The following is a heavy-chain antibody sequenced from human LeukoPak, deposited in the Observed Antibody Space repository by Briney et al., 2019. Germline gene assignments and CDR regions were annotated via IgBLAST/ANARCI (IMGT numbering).Heavy chain of an antibody. CDR2: MYYNGNT. CDR1: GDSIRSFH. Sequence: SETLSLTCTVSGDSIRSFHWSWIRQPAGKGLEWIASMYYNGNTYYNPSLKYRVTTSIDTSKNQFSLNLTSVTAADTAVYYCARDLRSGRANWLDPWGQGILVTVSS. CDR3: ARDLRSGRANWLDP. V-gene: IGHV4-59*01. J-gene: IGHJ5*02. D-gene: IGHD3-10*01.